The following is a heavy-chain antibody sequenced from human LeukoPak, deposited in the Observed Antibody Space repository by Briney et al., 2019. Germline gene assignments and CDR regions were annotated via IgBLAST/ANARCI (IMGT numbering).Heavy chain of an antibody. CDR2: ISYDGSNK. D-gene: IGHD6-13*01. J-gene: IGHJ4*02. V-gene: IGHV3-30-3*01. CDR1: GFTFSSYA. CDR3: ARAQSSWDFDY. Sequence: GGSLRLSCAASGFTFSSYAMSWVRQAPGKGLEWVAVISYDGSNKYYADSVKGRFTISRDNSKNTLYLQMNSLRAEDTAVYYCARAQSSWDFDYWGQGTLVTVSS.